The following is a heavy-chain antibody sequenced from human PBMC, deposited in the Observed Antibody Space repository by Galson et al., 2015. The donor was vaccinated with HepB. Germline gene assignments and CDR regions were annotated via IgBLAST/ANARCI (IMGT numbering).Heavy chain of an antibody. CDR3: ARDSLDIVVVPAATPELVYYYYYMDV. CDR2: IYSGGST. CDR1: GFTVSSNY. V-gene: IGHV3-66*01. D-gene: IGHD2-2*03. Sequence: SLRLSCAASGFTVSSNYMSWVRQAPGKGLEWVSVIYSGGSTYCADSVKGRFTISRDNSKNTLYLQMNSLRAEDTAVYYCARDSLDIVVVPAATPELVYYYYYMDVWGKGTTVTVSS. J-gene: IGHJ6*03.